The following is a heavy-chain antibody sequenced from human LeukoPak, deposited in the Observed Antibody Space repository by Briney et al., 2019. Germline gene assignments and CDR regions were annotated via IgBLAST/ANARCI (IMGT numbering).Heavy chain of an antibody. V-gene: IGHV3-72*01. CDR3: TKLARAPRDFDY. D-gene: IGHD3-10*01. Sequence: GGSLGLSCAASGFTFSDHYIDWVRQAPGKGLEWVGRSRDKGNSYTTAYAASVRGRFTISRDDSKNSLYLQMNSLKIEDTAVYYCTKLARAPRDFDYWGQGTLVTVSS. CDR1: GFTFSDHY. J-gene: IGHJ4*01. CDR2: SRDKGNSYTT.